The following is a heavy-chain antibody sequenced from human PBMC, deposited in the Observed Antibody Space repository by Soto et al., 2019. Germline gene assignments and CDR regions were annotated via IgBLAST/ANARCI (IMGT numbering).Heavy chain of an antibody. CDR1: GFTFSSYS. Sequence: PGGSLRLSCAASGFTFSSYSMNWVRQAPGKGLEWVSYISSSSSTIYYADSVKGRFTISRDNAKNSLYLQMNSLRDEDTAVYYCARDGAFYYYYYGMDVWGQGTTVTVSS. CDR2: ISSSSSTI. CDR3: ARDGAFYYYYYGMDV. J-gene: IGHJ6*02. V-gene: IGHV3-48*02.